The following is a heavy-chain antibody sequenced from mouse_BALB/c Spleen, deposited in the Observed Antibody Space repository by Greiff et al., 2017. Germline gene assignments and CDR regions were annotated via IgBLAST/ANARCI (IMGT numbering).Heavy chain of an antibody. CDR1: GYSITSDYA. J-gene: IGHJ3*01. V-gene: IGHV3-2*02. D-gene: IGHD2-10*02. Sequence: EVKLMESGPGLVKPSQSLSLTCTVTGYSITSDYAWNWIRQFPGNKLEWMGYISYSGSTSYNPSLKSRISITRDTSKNQFFLQLNSVTTEDTATYYCARKGEYGNPFAYWGQGTLVTVSA. CDR2: ISYSGST. CDR3: ARKGEYGNPFAY.